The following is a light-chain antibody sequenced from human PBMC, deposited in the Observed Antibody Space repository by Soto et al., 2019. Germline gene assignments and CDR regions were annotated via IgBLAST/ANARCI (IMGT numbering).Light chain of an antibody. Sequence: DIHRTQSPSSLSASVGDRVTITCQSSQDINNYLNWYQQKXGRAPKLLIYDASNLEAGVPSRFRGSGSGKDFTLTISGLQTGDFETYYCQQSHITPLAFGGGTKVDI. V-gene: IGKV1-33*01. J-gene: IGKJ4*01. CDR1: QDINNY. CDR2: DAS. CDR3: QQSHITPLA.